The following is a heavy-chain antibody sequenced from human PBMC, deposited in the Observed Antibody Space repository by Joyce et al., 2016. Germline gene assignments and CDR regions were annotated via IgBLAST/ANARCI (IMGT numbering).Heavy chain of an antibody. CDR3: ASLGSSNWSSEAS. J-gene: IGHJ4*02. D-gene: IGHD6-13*01. V-gene: IGHV7-4-1*02. CDR1: RYSLTNYA. CDR2: INTNTGDP. Sequence: QVQLVQSGSELKQPGASVRVSCKASRYSLTNYAMSWVRQAPGQGLEWMGWINTNTGDPTYAQAFTGRFVFSLDTSVSTTYLQISSLKAEDTAVYYCASLGSSNWSSEASWGQGTLVTVSS.